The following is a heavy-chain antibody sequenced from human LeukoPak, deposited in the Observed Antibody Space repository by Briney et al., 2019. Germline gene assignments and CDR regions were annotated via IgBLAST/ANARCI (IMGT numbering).Heavy chain of an antibody. V-gene: IGHV3-21*01. CDR3: ASIGPTAFDI. J-gene: IGHJ3*02. Sequence: PGGSLRLSCAASGFTFSSYSMNWVRQAPGQGLEWVSSISSSSSYIYYADSVKGRFTISRDNAKNSLYLQMNSLRAEDTAVYYCASIGPTAFDIWGQGTMVTVSS. CDR2: ISSSSSYI. CDR1: GFTFSSYS.